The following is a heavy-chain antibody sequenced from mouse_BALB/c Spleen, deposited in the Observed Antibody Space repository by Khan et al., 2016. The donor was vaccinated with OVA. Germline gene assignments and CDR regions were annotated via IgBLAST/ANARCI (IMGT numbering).Heavy chain of an antibody. V-gene: IGHV2-6-1*01. J-gene: IGHJ4*01. CDR3: ARQPYYHYNILDY. CDR1: GFSLTNYG. D-gene: IGHD2-4*01. Sequence: VQLQQSGPGLVAPSQSLSITCTISGFSLTNYGVHWVRQPPGKGLEWLVVIWSDGSTTYNSALKSRLTISKDNSESQVFLKMNIPQTDDTAMYFCARQPYYHYNILDYWGQGTSVTVSS. CDR2: IWSDGST.